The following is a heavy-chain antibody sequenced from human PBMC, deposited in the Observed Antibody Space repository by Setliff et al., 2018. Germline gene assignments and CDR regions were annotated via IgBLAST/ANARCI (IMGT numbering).Heavy chain of an antibody. CDR3: AREQWLDPPGYYYMDV. V-gene: IGHV4-34*12. D-gene: IGHD6-19*01. CDR2: IIHTGST. Sequence: SETLFLTCAVYGGSFSGYYWSWIRQPPGKRLEWIGEIIHTGSTYYNPSLKSRVTMSIDTSKNQFSLKLNSVTAADMAVYYCAREQWLDPPGYYYMDVWAKGTTVTVSS. J-gene: IGHJ6*03. CDR1: GGSFSGYY.